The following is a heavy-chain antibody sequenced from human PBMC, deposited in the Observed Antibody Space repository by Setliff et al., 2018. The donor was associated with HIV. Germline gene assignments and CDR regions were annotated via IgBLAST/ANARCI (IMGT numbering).Heavy chain of an antibody. CDR1: DDSFSTNY. CDR3: ARHSGVASPNWFDP. V-gene: IGHV4-4*09. Sequence: LSLTCNVSDDSFSTNYWSWIRQPPGRGLEWIGYIYSSGSTNFNPPLQSRVTISVDTSKNQFSLKLSSVAAADTAVYYCARHSGVASPNWFDPWGQGTLVTVS. D-gene: IGHD3-10*01. J-gene: IGHJ5*02. CDR2: IYSSGST.